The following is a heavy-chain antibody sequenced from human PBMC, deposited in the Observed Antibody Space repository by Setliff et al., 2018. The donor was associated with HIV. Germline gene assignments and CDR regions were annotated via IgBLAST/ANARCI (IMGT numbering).Heavy chain of an antibody. CDR2: VNPDGSEA. CDR1: GFRFSNYW. J-gene: IGHJ4*02. Sequence: GGSLRLSCAAYGFRFSNYWISWVRQAPGKGLEWVASVNPDGSEASSGGSMKGRFTVSRDNAKNSLYLQMNSLRAEDTAVYYCARDPRSGWYLGFFDYWGQGTLVTVSS. D-gene: IGHD6-19*01. CDR3: ARDPRSGWYLGFFDY. V-gene: IGHV3-7*01.